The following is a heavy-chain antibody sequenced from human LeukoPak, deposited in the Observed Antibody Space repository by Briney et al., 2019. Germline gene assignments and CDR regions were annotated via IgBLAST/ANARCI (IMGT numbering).Heavy chain of an antibody. CDR2: ISGSGGST. CDR1: GFTFSSYA. J-gene: IGHJ4*02. V-gene: IGHV3-23*01. CDR3: AKDYYYGSGTYYNPYYFDY. Sequence: GGSLRLSCAASGFTFSSYAMSWVRQAPGKGLEWGSAISGSGGSTYYADSVKGRFTISRDNSMNTLYLQMNSLRAEDTAVYYCAKDYYYGSGTYYNPYYFDYWGQGTLVTVSS. D-gene: IGHD3-10*01.